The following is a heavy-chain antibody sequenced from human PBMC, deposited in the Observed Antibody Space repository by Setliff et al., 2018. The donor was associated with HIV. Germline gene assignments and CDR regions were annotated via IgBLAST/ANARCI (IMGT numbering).Heavy chain of an antibody. J-gene: IGHJ4*02. V-gene: IGHV1-18*01. CDR3: ARIRSWYDSSGYSDY. D-gene: IGHD3-22*01. Sequence: ASVKVSCKASGYIFTSYGISWVRQAPGQGLEWMGWISAYNGNTNNAQKLQGRVTMTTDTSTSTAYMELRSLRSDDTAVYYCARIRSWYDSSGYSDYWGQGTLVTVSS. CDR1: GYIFTSYG. CDR2: ISAYNGNT.